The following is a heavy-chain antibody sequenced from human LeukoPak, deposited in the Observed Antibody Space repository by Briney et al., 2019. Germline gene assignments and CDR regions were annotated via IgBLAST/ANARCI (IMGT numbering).Heavy chain of an antibody. CDR1: GFTFSSYW. D-gene: IGHD6-13*01. V-gene: IGHV3-7*01. CDR2: MKYDGSEK. CDR3: ARDIEAAGLFLDY. J-gene: IGHJ4*02. Sequence: GSLRLSWAASGFTFSSYWMSWVRQAPGKGLEWVANMKYDGSEKYYVDSVKGRFTISRDNAKNSLYLQMNSLRAEDTAVYYCARDIEAAGLFLDYWGQGTLVTVSS.